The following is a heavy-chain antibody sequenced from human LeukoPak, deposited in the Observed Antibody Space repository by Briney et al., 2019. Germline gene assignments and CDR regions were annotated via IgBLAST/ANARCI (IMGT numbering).Heavy chain of an antibody. CDR2: ISAYNGNT. V-gene: IGHV1-18*01. Sequence: ASVKVSCKASGGTFSSYAISWVRQAPGQGLEWMGWISAYNGNTNYAQKLQGRVTMTTDTSTSTAYMELRSLRSDDTAVYYCARVQGCSSTSCYGYYYYYGMDVWGQGTTVTVSS. CDR3: ARVQGCSSTSCYGYYYYYGMDV. J-gene: IGHJ6*02. D-gene: IGHD2-2*01. CDR1: GGTFSSYA.